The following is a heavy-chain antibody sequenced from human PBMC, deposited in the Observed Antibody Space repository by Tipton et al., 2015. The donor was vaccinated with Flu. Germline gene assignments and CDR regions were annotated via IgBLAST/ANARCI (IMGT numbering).Heavy chain of an antibody. CDR3: ARDRGFGGGMTYDYFAMDV. V-gene: IGHV4-31*03. D-gene: IGHD3-10*01. Sequence: TLSLTCTVSGYSLSGDYYWAWIRQPPGKGLEWIASIYYSGGTYYNPSLESRVAMSVDTSKNQFSLRLTSVTAADTAVYYCARDRGFGGGMTYDYFAMDVWGQGTTVTVSS. CDR2: IYYSGGT. J-gene: IGHJ6*02. CDR1: GYSLSGDYY.